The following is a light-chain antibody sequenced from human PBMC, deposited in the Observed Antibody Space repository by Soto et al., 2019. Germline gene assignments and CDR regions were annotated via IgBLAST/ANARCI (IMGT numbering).Light chain of an antibody. CDR2: GAS. CDR3: QQYNNWPPWT. CDR1: QSVSSN. J-gene: IGKJ1*01. V-gene: IGKV3-15*01. Sequence: EIVMTQSPATLSVSPGERATLSCRASQSVSSNLAWYQQKPGQAPRLLIYGASTRATGIPARFSGSGSVTEFTLTISSPQSEDFAGYYCQQYNNWPPWTFGQGTKVEIK.